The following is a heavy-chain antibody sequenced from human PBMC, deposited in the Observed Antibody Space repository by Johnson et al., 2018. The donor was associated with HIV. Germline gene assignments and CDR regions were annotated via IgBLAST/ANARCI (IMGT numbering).Heavy chain of an antibody. CDR1: GFTFSNYA. V-gene: IGHV3-30-3*01. CDR3: ARPAMGTTVGVMGAFDI. Sequence: QVQLVESGGGVVQPGRSLRLSCAASGFTFSNYAMHWVRQAAGKGLEWVAVISFDGSNKYYAESVKGRVTISRDNSKKTLYLQMNSLRTEDTALYYCARPAMGTTVGVMGAFDIWGHGTMVTVSS. J-gene: IGHJ3*02. D-gene: IGHD1-1*01. CDR2: ISFDGSNK.